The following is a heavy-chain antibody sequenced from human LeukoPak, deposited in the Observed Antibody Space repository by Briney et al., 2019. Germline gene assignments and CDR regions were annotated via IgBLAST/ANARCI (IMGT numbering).Heavy chain of an antibody. V-gene: IGHV3-13*01. CDR3: ARVTSLYTSGADAFDI. Sequence: PGGSLRLSCAASGFTFSSYDMRWVRQVTGKGLEWVSAIGTAGDTYYPGSVKGRFTISRENAKNSLYLQMNSLRAGDTAVYYCARVTSLYTSGADAFDIWGQGTMVTVSS. CDR2: IGTAGDT. D-gene: IGHD2-2*02. CDR1: GFTFSSYD. J-gene: IGHJ3*02.